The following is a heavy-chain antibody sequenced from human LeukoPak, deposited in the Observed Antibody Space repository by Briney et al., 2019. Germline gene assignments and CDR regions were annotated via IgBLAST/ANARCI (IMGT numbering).Heavy chain of an antibody. J-gene: IGHJ4*02. D-gene: IGHD3-22*01. Sequence: PSETLSLTCTVSGGSISSSSYYWGWIRQPPGKGLEWIGSIYYSGSTYYNPSLKRRVTISVDTSKNQFSLKLSSVTAADTAVYYCARIPVHYYYDSSGYIYWGQGTLVTVSS. V-gene: IGHV4-39*01. CDR3: ARIPVHYYYDSSGYIY. CDR2: IYYSGST. CDR1: GGSISSSSYY.